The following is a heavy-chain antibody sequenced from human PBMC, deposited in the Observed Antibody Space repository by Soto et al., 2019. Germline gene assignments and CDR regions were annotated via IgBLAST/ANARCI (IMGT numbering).Heavy chain of an antibody. CDR2: IYYSGST. CDR3: ARHPYYDFWSGYHYYMDV. V-gene: IGHV4-59*08. CDR1: GGSISSYY. Sequence: SETLSLNCTVSGGSISSYYWSLIRQPPGKGLEWIGYIYYSGSTNYNPSLKSRVTISVDTSKNQFPLKLSSVTAADTAVYYCARHPYYDFWSGYHYYMDVWGKGTTVTVSS. D-gene: IGHD3-3*01. J-gene: IGHJ6*03.